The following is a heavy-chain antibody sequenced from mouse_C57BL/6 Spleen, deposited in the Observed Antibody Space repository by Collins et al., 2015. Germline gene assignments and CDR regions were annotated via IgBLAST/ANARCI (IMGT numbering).Heavy chain of an antibody. CDR1: GYTFTSYW. CDR3: ARDGYLAWFAY. J-gene: IGHJ3*01. Sequence: ASVKLSCKASGYTFTSYWMHWVKQRPGQGLEWIGNINPSNGGTNYNEKFKSKATLTVDKSSSTAYMQLSSLTSEDSAVYYCARDGYLAWFAYWGQGTLVTVSA. D-gene: IGHD2-3*01. CDR2: INPSNGGT. V-gene: IGHV1-53*01.